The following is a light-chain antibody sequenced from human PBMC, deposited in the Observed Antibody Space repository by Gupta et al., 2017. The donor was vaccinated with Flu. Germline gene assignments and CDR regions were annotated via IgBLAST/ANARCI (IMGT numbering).Light chain of an antibody. CDR3: QSLDNSGDYWV. Sequence: SYELTQPPSVSVSPGQTARITCSGEALSKDYAHWYQQKPGQAPMLMIYKDTERPSGIPERFSGSSSGTTVTLTISRVQAEDEADYYRQSLDNSGDYWVFGGGTNLAVL. J-gene: IGLJ3*02. CDR1: ALSKDY. CDR2: KDT. V-gene: IGLV3-25*02.